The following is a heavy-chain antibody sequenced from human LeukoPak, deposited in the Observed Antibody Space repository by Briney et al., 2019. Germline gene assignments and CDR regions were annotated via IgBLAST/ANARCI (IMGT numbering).Heavy chain of an antibody. J-gene: IGHJ5*02. V-gene: IGHV4-61*02. Sequence: PSQTLSLTCTVSGGSITSGSYYWSWIRQPAGKGLEWIGRIYTSGTTNYNPSLKSRVTMSIDTSKNQFSLKLSSVTAADTAVYYCARDQEPYSNYAFDPWGQGTPVTVSS. CDR3: ARDQEPYSNYAFDP. D-gene: IGHD4-11*01. CDR1: GGSITSGSYY. CDR2: IYTSGTT.